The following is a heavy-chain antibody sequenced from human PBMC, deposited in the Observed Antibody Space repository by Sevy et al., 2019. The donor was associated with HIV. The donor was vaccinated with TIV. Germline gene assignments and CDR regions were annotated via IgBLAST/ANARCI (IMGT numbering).Heavy chain of an antibody. CDR1: GFTFSSYA. V-gene: IGHV3-23*01. Sequence: GGSLRLSCAASGFTFSSYAMSWVRQAPGKVLEWVSAISGSGGSTYYADSVKGRFTISRDNSKNTLYLQMNSLRAEDTAVYYCAKDLLEWAKTWGENYFDYWGQGTLVTVSS. J-gene: IGHJ4*02. CDR2: ISGSGGST. D-gene: IGHD3-3*01. CDR3: AKDLLEWAKTWGENYFDY.